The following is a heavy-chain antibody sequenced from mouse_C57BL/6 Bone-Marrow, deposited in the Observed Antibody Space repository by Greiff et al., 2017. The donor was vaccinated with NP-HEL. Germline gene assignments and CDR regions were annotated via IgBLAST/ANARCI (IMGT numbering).Heavy chain of an antibody. Sequence: VPLLQSVAVLVPPGASVTFSCTASGFTFTISSMPWVQQSPAPGLEWIGRIDPASGYTKYAPKFQGKATITADTASSTAYLQLSSLTSEDTAIYYCARGGTLRRPLLDYWGQGTTLTVSS. D-gene: IGHD2-12*01. J-gene: IGHJ2*01. CDR3: ARGGTLRRPLLDY. CDR1: GFTFTISS. V-gene: IGHV14-3*01. CDR2: IDPASGYT.